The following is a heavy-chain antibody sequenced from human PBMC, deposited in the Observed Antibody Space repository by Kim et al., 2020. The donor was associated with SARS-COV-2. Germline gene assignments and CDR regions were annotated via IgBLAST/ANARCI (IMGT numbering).Heavy chain of an antibody. CDR3: ARGGDSSGWYEPDFDY. D-gene: IGHD6-19*01. Sequence: SLRSRVTISVDTSKNQFFLKLSSVTAADTAVYYCARGGDSSGWYEPDFDYWGQGTLVTVSS. J-gene: IGHJ4*02. V-gene: IGHV4-59*09.